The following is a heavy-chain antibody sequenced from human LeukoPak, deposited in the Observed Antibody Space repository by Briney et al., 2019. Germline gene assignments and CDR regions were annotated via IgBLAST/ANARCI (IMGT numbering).Heavy chain of an antibody. Sequence: SETLSLTCAVCGGSFSGYYWSWIRQPPGKGLEWIGEINHSGSTNYNPSLKSRVTISVDTSKNQFSLKLSSVTAADTAVYYCARGYCSSTSCYTYWFDPWGQGTLVTVSS. J-gene: IGHJ5*02. CDR2: INHSGST. CDR1: GGSFSGYY. CDR3: ARGYCSSTSCYTYWFDP. D-gene: IGHD2-2*02. V-gene: IGHV4-34*01.